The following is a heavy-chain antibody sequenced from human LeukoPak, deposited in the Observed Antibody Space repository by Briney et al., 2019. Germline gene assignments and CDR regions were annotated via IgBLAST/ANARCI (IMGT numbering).Heavy chain of an antibody. CDR3: ARHSNGGCTSTRCHIDY. D-gene: IGHD2-2*01. V-gene: IGHV4-39*01. CDR1: GDPISSSSYY. J-gene: IGHJ4*02. CDR2: IYYSGST. Sequence: PSETLSLTCTVSGDPISSSSYYWGWIRQPPGKGLEWIGTIYYSGSTYYNSSLKSRVTMSVDTSKNQFSLNLSSVTAADTAVYYCARHSNGGCTSTRCHIDYWGQGTLVTVSS.